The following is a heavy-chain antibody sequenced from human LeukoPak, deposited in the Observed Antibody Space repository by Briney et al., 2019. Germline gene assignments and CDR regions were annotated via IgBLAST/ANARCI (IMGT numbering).Heavy chain of an antibody. CDR2: IYPGDSDT. CDR1: GYRFTSYW. J-gene: IGHJ4*02. CDR3: ARQYCSSTSCYYFDY. V-gene: IGHV5-51*01. D-gene: IGHD2-2*01. Sequence: GESLKISFKGSGYRFTSYWIGWVRPMPGKGLEWMGIIYPGDSDTRYSPSFQGQVTISADKSISTAYLQWSSLKASDTAMYYCARQYCSSTSCYYFDYWGQGTLVTVSS.